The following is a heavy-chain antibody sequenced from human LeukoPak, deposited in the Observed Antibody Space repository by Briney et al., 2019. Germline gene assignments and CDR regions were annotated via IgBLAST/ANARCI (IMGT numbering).Heavy chain of an antibody. D-gene: IGHD3-10*01. V-gene: IGHV3-66*01. CDR1: GFTVSSNY. CDR2: MYSGGGT. J-gene: IGHJ4*02. Sequence: GGSLRLSCAASGFTVSSNYMTWVRQAPGRGLDWVSFMYSGGGTYYADSVKGRFTISRDNYKNTLYLQMDSFRAEDTAVYYGGRGKGATIPAAPYFDYWGQGTLVTVSS. CDR3: GRGKGATIPAAPYFDY.